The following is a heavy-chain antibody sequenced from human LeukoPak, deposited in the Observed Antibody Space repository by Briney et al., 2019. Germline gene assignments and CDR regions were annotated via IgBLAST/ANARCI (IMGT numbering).Heavy chain of an antibody. J-gene: IGHJ5*02. V-gene: IGHV4-39*01. CDR1: GGSISSSSYY. D-gene: IGHD3-10*01. CDR2: IYYSGST. Sequence: SETLSLTCTVSGGSISSSSYYWGWIRQPPGKGLEWIGSIYYSGSTYYNPSLKSRVTISVDTSKNQFSLKLSSVTAADTAVYYCARTSQNLYYYGSGSNPFDPWGQGTLVTVSS. CDR3: ARTSQNLYYYGSGSNPFDP.